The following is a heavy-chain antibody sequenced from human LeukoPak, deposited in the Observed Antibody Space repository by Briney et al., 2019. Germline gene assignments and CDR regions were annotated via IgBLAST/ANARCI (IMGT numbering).Heavy chain of an antibody. J-gene: IGHJ3*02. Sequence: SQTLSLTCAISGDSVSSNSAAWNWIRRSPSRGLEWLGRTYYKSKWYNDYAVAVKSRITINSDTSKNQFSLQLNSVTPEDTAVYYCTRKLGGAFDIWGQGTMVTVSS. V-gene: IGHV6-1*01. CDR1: GDSVSSNSAA. CDR2: TYYKSKWYN. D-gene: IGHD2-15*01. CDR3: TRKLGGAFDI.